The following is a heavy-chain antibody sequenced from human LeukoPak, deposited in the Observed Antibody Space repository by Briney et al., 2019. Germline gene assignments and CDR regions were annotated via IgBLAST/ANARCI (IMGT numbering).Heavy chain of an antibody. CDR1: GGSISGYY. V-gene: IGHV4-59*12. CDR3: ARDPRECIRPNPYP. J-gene: IGHJ5*02. CDR2: IYYSGST. D-gene: IGHD3-10*01. Sequence: SETLSLTCTVSGGSISGYYWSWIRQPPGKGLEWIGYIYYSGSTNYNPSLKSRVTISVDTSKNQFSLKLSSVTAADTAVYYCARDPRECIRPNPYP.